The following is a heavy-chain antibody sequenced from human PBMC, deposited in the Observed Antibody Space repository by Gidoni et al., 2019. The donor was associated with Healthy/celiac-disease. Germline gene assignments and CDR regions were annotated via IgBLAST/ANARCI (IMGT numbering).Heavy chain of an antibody. J-gene: IGHJ4*02. CDR2: IRGSGGST. Sequence: EVPLFESGGGLVPPVGSLRLPRAASGFTFSRYAMSWVRQAPGKGLEWVSAIRGSGGSTYYADAGKGRFTISRDNSKNTLYLQMNSLRDEDTAVYYCAKDTPLDGSGASFDYWGQGTLVTVSS. D-gene: IGHD3-10*01. V-gene: IGHV3-23*01. CDR1: GFTFSRYA. CDR3: AKDTPLDGSGASFDY.